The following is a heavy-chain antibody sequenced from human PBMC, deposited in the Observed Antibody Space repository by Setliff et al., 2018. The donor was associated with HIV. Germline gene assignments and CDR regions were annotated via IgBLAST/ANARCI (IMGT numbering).Heavy chain of an antibody. J-gene: IGHJ4*02. Sequence: SLTCTVSGGSVNNNNCYWGWIRQPPGKGLEWIGNIYYSGSTYYTPSLKSRVTISVDTSKNQFSLRLSSVTAADTAVYYCARIPPELDFDSWGQGTLVTVSS. CDR1: GGSVNNNNCY. CDR3: ARIPPELDFDS. D-gene: IGHD1-26*01. V-gene: IGHV4-39*07. CDR2: IYYSGST.